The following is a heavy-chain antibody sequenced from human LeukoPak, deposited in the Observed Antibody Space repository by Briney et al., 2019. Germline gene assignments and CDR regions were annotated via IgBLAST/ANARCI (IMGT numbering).Heavy chain of an antibody. V-gene: IGHV3-9*03. J-gene: IGHJ5*02. Sequence: PGRSLRLSCAASGFTFDDYAMHWVRQAPGKGLEWVSGSSWNSGSIGYADSVKGRFTISRDDAKNSLYLQMNSLRAEDMALYYCAKGGGAALTTNWFDPWGQGTLVTVSS. CDR2: SSWNSGSI. D-gene: IGHD6-6*01. CDR3: AKGGGAALTTNWFDP. CDR1: GFTFDDYA.